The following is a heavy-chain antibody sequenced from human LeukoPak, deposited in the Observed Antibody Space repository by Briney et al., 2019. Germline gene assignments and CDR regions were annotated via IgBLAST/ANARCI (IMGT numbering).Heavy chain of an antibody. CDR2: ISSSSSYI. Sequence: PGRSLRLSCAASGFTFSSYSMNWVRQAPGKGLEWVSSISSSSSYIYYADSVKGRFTISRDNAKNSLYLQMNSLRAEDTAVYYCARSTGGLVDYWGQGTLVTVSS. CDR3: ARSTGGLVDY. J-gene: IGHJ4*02. V-gene: IGHV3-21*01. CDR1: GFTFSSYS. D-gene: IGHD1-14*01.